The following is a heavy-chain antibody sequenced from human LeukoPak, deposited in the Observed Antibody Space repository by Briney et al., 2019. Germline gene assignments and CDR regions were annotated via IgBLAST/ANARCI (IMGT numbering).Heavy chain of an antibody. D-gene: IGHD3-10*01. CDR1: GFTFSSYA. CDR3: VKDGVTDYYGSGSYPFDY. Sequence: PGGSLRLSCSASGFTFSSYAMHWVRQAPGKGREYVSAISSNGGRTYYADSVKGRFSISRDNSKTTLYLHMSTRRAQDTAVYSCVKDGVTDYYGSGSYPFDYWGQGTLVTVSS. V-gene: IGHV3-64D*06. J-gene: IGHJ4*02. CDR2: ISSNGGRT.